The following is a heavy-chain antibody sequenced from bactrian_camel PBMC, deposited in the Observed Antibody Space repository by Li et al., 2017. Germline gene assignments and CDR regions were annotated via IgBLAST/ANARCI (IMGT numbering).Heavy chain of an antibody. V-gene: IGHV3S1*01. CDR1: GFTSSSAW. CDR2: ITPAGVG. Sequence: VQLVESGGGLVQPGGSLSLSCVASGFTSSSAWMYWVRHVPGKGLEWVAGITPAGVGYYRESVKARFTISRDNAKNTVFLQMTSLKSEDTGLYFCVTDEQLPTNYWGQGTQVTVS. J-gene: IGHJ4*01. CDR3: VTDEQLPTNY.